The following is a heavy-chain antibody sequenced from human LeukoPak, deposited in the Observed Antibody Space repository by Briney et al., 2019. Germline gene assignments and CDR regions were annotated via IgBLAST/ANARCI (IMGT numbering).Heavy chain of an antibody. CDR3: ARLSGITMVRDFDY. CDR1: GYSISSGYY. J-gene: IGHJ4*02. D-gene: IGHD3-10*01. CDR2: IYYSGST. Sequence: PSETLSLTCAVSGYSISSGYYWGWIRQPPGKGLEWIGSIYYSGSTYYNPSLKSRVTISVDTSKNQFSLKLSSVTAADTAVYYCARLSGITMVRDFDYWGQGTLVTVSS. V-gene: IGHV4-38-2*01.